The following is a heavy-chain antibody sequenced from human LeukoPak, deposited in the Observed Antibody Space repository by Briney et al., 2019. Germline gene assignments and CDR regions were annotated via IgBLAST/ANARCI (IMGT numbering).Heavy chain of an antibody. Sequence: GGSLRLSCAASGFTFSNYAIHWVRQAPGKGLEWVAVISYDGSIEYYADSVKGRFTISRDNSKNTLYLQMNSLRAEDTAVYYCARERDSSGRFDYWGQGTLVTVSS. D-gene: IGHD6-19*01. CDR3: ARERDSSGRFDY. CDR1: GFTFSNYA. CDR2: ISYDGSIE. J-gene: IGHJ4*02. V-gene: IGHV3-30-3*01.